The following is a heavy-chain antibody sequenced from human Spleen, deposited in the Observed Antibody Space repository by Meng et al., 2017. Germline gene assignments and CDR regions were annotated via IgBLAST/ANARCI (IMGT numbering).Heavy chain of an antibody. V-gene: IGHV3-11*04. CDR1: GFIFSDYY. CDR3: ARGPGIAHN. CDR2: ISTSGSTI. Sequence: GESLKISCAASGFIFSDYYMSWIRQAPGKGLEGVSYISTSGSTIYYADSVKGRFTISRDNAKNSLYLQMNSLRDEDTAVYFCARGPGIAHNWGQGTLVTVSS. D-gene: IGHD6-13*01. J-gene: IGHJ4*02.